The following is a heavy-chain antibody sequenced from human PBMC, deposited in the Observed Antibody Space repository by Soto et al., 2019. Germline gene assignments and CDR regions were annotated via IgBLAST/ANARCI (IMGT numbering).Heavy chain of an antibody. V-gene: IGHV3-23*01. Sequence: GGSLRLSCAASGFTFSSYAMSWVRQAPGKGLEWVSGIINSGDSTFYADSVKGRFTISRDNSKNTLYLQLNNLRAEDTALYYCAKVTYYYEGSANGWFDPWGQGTLVTVSS. CDR2: IINSGDST. CDR3: AKVTYYYEGSANGWFDP. J-gene: IGHJ5*02. D-gene: IGHD3-22*01. CDR1: GFTFSSYA.